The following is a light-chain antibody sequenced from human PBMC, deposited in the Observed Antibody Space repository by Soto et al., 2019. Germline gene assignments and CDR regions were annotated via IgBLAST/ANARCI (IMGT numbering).Light chain of an antibody. CDR3: QQYDSSPVT. CDR1: QTLRSSW. J-gene: IGKJ4*01. Sequence: ENLLTQSPGTLSLSPGERATLSCRARQTLRSSWLAWYQQKPGQAPRLLIYGASSWATAIPDRFSGSGSGTEFTLTISRLEPEDFAIYFCQQYDSSPVTFGGGTRVEIK. V-gene: IGKV3-20*01. CDR2: GAS.